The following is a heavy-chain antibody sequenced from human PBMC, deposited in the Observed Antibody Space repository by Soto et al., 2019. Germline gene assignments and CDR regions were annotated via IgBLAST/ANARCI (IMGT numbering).Heavy chain of an antibody. CDR3: AKIRVWFGELDAFDI. CDR2: ISGSGGST. V-gene: IGHV3-23*01. D-gene: IGHD3-10*01. CDR1: GFTFSSYA. J-gene: IGHJ3*02. Sequence: PGGSLRLSCAASGFTFSSYAMSWVRQAPGKGLEWVSAISGSGGSTYYADSVKGRFTISRDNSKNTLYLQMNSLRAEDTALYYCAKIRVWFGELDAFDIWGQGTMVTVSS.